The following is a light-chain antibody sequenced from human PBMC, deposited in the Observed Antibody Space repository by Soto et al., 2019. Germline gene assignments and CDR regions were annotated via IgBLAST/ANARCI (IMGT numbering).Light chain of an antibody. CDR2: GAS. Sequence: EIVLTQSPGTLSLSPGEKATLSCRASQSVSSTYLAWYQQKPGQAPRLLIYGASTRASGVPARFSGSGSGTDFTLTISSLGSEDFAIYYCQQYNNWPPWKFGQGTKVDSK. CDR1: QSVSSTY. V-gene: IGKV3-15*01. CDR3: QQYNNWPPWK. J-gene: IGKJ1*01.